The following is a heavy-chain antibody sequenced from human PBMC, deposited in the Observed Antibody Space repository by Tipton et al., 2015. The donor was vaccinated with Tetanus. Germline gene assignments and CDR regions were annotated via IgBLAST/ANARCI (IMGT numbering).Heavy chain of an antibody. CDR2: IDPNSGGT. CDR1: GYTFTGYY. D-gene: IGHD3-22*01. V-gene: IGHV1-2*02. J-gene: IGHJ6*02. CDR3: ARDRGDYIYYGMDV. Sequence: QLVQSGAEVKKPGASVKVPCKASGYTFTGYYMYWVRQAPGQGLEWMGWIDPNSGGTVYAQKFQGRVTMTRDTSISTAYMELRSLRSDDTAVYYCARDRGDYIYYGMDVWGPGTTVTVS.